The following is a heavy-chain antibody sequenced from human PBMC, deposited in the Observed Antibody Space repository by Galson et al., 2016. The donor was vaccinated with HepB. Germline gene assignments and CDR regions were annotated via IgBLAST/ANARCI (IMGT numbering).Heavy chain of an antibody. D-gene: IGHD1-26*01. CDR2: INPSGGST. V-gene: IGHV1-46*01. CDR1: GYSFTTYY. Sequence: SVKVSCKGSGYSFTTYYIHWVRQAPGQGLEWMGIINPSGGSTTYAQRLQGRVTLTRDTSRNTVYMELSSLGSEDTAVYYCARVNSIMYSGSYGWFDPWGQGTLVTVSS. CDR3: ARVNSIMYSGSYGWFDP. J-gene: IGHJ5*02.